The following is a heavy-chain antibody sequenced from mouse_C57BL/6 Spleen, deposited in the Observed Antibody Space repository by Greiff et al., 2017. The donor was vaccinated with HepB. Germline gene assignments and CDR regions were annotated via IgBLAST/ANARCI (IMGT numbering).Heavy chain of an antibody. CDR3: ARLLITTVGEDYAMDY. Sequence: QVQLQQPGAELVKPGASVKMSCKASGYTFTSYWITWVKQRPGQGLEWIGDIYPGSGSTNYNEKFKSKATLTVDTSSSTAYMQLSSLTSEDSAVYYCARLLITTVGEDYAMDYWGQGTSVTVSS. CDR2: IYPGSGST. J-gene: IGHJ4*01. CDR1: GYTFTSYW. D-gene: IGHD1-1*01. V-gene: IGHV1-55*01.